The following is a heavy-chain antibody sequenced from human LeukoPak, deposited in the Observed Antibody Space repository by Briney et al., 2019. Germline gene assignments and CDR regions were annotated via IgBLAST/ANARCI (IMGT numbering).Heavy chain of an antibody. CDR3: GFGDYYYGMDV. V-gene: IGHV1-8*01. CDR1: GYTFTSYD. J-gene: IGHJ6*02. Sequence: ASVKVSCKASGYTFTSYDINWVRQATGQGLEWMGWMNPNSGNTGYAQKFQGRVTMTRNTSISTAYMELSSLRSDDTAVYYCGFGDYYYGMDVWGQGTTVTVSS. D-gene: IGHD3-10*01. CDR2: MNPNSGNT.